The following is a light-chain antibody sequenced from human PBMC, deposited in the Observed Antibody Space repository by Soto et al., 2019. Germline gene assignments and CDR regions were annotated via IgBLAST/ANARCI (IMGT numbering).Light chain of an antibody. CDR3: QQSGGSRT. Sequence: EIVLTQSPGTLSVSPGERATLSCRASHSVSATYLAWYQQKPGQAPRLLIYGASNWATGIPDRFSGSGSGTQFTLTINRLEPEDFAVYYCQQSGGSRTFGQGTKVEIK. CDR2: GAS. V-gene: IGKV3-20*01. CDR1: HSVSATY. J-gene: IGKJ1*01.